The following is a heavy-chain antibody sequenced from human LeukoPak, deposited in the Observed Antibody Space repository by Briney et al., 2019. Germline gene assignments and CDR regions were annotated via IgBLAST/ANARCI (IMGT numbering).Heavy chain of an antibody. CDR2: INPNSGAT. CDR1: GYTFTIYY. Sequence: ASVKVFCKASGYTFTIYYMHWVRQAPGQGLEWMGWINPNSGATSYAQRFQGRVTMTRDTSISTAYMELSGLTSDDTAVYYCARNPPYCTSTSCYNDYWGQGTLVTVSS. D-gene: IGHD2-2*02. V-gene: IGHV1-2*02. CDR3: ARNPPYCTSTSCYNDY. J-gene: IGHJ4*02.